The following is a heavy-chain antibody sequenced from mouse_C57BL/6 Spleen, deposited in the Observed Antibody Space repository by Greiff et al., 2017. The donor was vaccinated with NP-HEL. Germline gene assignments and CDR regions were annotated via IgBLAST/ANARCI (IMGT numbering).Heavy chain of an antibody. CDR2: IDPSDSYT. Sequence: QVQLQQPGAELVKPGASVKLSCKASGYTFTSYWMQWVKQRPGQGLEWIGEIDPSDSYTNYNQKFKGKATLTVDTSSSTAYMQLSGLTSEDSAVYDCARGGTGYWGQGTTLTVSS. V-gene: IGHV1-50*01. D-gene: IGHD2-14*01. J-gene: IGHJ2*01. CDR3: ARGGTGY. CDR1: GYTFTSYW.